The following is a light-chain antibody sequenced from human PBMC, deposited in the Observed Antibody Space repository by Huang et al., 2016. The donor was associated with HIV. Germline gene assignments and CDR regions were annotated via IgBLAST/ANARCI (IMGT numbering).Light chain of an antibody. CDR1: QSITTY. CDR2: AAS. J-gene: IGKJ1*01. CDR3: QQSYNSPWT. Sequence: DIQMTQSPSSLSASIGDRVTITCRASQSITTYLNWYQQKPGKAPNLLISAASTLQSGVPSRFRDSGSGTAFALTISSLQLEDFATYYCQQSYNSPWTFGQGTNVEV. V-gene: IGKV1-39*01.